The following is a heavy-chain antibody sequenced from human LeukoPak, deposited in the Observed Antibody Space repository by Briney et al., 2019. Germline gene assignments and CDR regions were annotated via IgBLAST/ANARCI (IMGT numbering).Heavy chain of an antibody. CDR3: ARAVGITTALFDY. D-gene: IGHD1-26*01. J-gene: IGHJ4*02. Sequence: SETLSLTCAVYGGSFSGYYWSWIRQPPGKGLEWIGEINHSGSTYYNPALKSRVTISVDTSKNQFSLKLSSVTAADTAVYYCARAVGITTALFDYWGQGTLVTVSS. CDR1: GGSFSGYY. CDR2: INHSGST. V-gene: IGHV4-34*01.